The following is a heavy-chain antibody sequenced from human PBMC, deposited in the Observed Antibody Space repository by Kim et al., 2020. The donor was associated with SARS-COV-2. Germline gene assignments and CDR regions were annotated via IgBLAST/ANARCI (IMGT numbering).Heavy chain of an antibody. Sequence: GGSLRLSCAASGFTFSNYVMHWARQAPGKGLEWVAVISYDGTNKYYGESVKGRFTISRNNSKNTLYLQMISLRAEDTAVYYCAKVGNILTDYFDPSPFQYWGQGTLVTVSS. CDR2: ISYDGTNK. CDR1: GFTFSNYV. J-gene: IGHJ4*02. V-gene: IGHV3-30*18. D-gene: IGHD3-9*01. CDR3: AKVGNILTDYFDPSPFQY.